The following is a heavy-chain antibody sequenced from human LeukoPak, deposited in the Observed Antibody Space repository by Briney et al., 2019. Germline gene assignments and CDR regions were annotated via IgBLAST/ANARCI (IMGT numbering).Heavy chain of an antibody. V-gene: IGHV3-23*01. D-gene: IGHD3-22*01. Sequence: GGSLRLSCAVYGITLSNYGMSWVRQAPGKGLEWVAGISGSGGSTNYAASVKGRFTISRDNPKHTLYLQMNSLRAEDTAVYFCAKRGVVIRVILVGFHKEAYYFDSWGQGALVTVSS. J-gene: IGHJ4*02. CDR1: GITLSNYG. CDR2: ISGSGGST. CDR3: AKRGVVIRVILVGFHKEAYYFDS.